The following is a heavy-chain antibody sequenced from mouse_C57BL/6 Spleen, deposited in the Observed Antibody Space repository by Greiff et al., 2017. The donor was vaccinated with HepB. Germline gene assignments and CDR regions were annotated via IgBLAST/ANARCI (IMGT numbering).Heavy chain of an antibody. CDR1: GYAFSSSW. CDR2: IYPGDGDT. D-gene: IGHD2-1*01. J-gene: IGHJ2*01. CDR3: ARRGGYGNLDY. V-gene: IGHV1-82*01. Sequence: VKLMESGPELVKPGASVKISCKASGYAFSSSWMNWVKQRPGKGLEWIGRIYPGDGDTNYNGKFKGKATLTADKSSSTAYMQLSSLTSEDSAVYFCARRGGYGNLDYWGQGTTLTVSS.